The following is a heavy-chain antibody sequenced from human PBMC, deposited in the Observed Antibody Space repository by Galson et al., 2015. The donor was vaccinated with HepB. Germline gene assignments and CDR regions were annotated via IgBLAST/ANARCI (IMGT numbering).Heavy chain of an antibody. CDR1: GYTFTDYY. CDR3: ATEGYCSGGSCWSFDY. Sequence: VKVSCKVSGYTFTDYYMHWVQQAPGKGLEWMGLVDPEDGETIYAEKFQGRVTITADTSTDTAYMELSSLRSEDTAVYYCATEGYCSGGSCWSFDYWGQGTLVTVSS. D-gene: IGHD2-15*01. J-gene: IGHJ4*02. CDR2: VDPEDGET. V-gene: IGHV1-69-2*01.